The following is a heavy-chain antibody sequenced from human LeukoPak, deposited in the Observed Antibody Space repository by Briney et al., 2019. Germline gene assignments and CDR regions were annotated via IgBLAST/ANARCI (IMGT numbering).Heavy chain of an antibody. V-gene: IGHV3-11*01. Sequence: KTSETLSLTCTVSGGSISSRPYCWGWIRQAPGKGLEWVSYISSSGSTIYYADSVKGRFTISRDNAKNSLYLQMNSLRAEDTAVYYCAKPQPSRSSSSYGAFDYWGQGTLVTVSS. CDR1: GGSISSRPYC. J-gene: IGHJ4*02. CDR2: ISSSGSTI. CDR3: AKPQPSRSSSSYGAFDY. D-gene: IGHD6-13*01.